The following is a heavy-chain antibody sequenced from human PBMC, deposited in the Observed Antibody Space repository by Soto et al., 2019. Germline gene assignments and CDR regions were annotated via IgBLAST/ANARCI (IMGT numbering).Heavy chain of an antibody. J-gene: IGHJ5*02. Sequence: SETLSLTCTVSGGSISSGGYYWSWIRQHPGKGLEWIGYIYYSGSTYYNPSLKSRVTMSVDTSKNQFSLKLSSVTAADTAVYYCARDNWNHGLDPWGQGTLVTVSS. CDR3: ARDNWNHGLDP. V-gene: IGHV4-31*02. CDR1: GGSISSGGYY. CDR2: IYYSGST. D-gene: IGHD1-20*01.